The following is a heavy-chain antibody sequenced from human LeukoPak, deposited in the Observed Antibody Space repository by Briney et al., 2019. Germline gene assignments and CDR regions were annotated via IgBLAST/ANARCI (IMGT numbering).Heavy chain of an antibody. D-gene: IGHD3-10*01. CDR2: IKKDGSEK. V-gene: IGHV3-7*01. CDR1: GFTFSIYW. Sequence: GGSLRLSCAASGFTFSIYWMSWVRQAPGKGLEWVANIKKDGSEKYYVDSVKGRFTISRDNAKNSLYLQMNSLRAEDTAVYYCARDLAYYYASGTSYWGQGTLVTVSS. J-gene: IGHJ4*02. CDR3: ARDLAYYYASGTSY.